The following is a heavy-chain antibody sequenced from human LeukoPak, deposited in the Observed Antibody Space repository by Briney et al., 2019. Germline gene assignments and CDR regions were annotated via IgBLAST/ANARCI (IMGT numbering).Heavy chain of an antibody. J-gene: IGHJ6*03. CDR3: AREAIAADIYYYYYMDV. D-gene: IGHD6-13*01. CDR2: IYYSGST. Sequence: SETLSLTCTVSGGSISSGGYYWSWIRQHPGKGLEWIGYIYYSGSTYYNPSLKSRVTISVDTSKNQFSLKLSSVTAADTAVYYCAREAIAADIYYYYYMDVWGKGTTVTVSS. V-gene: IGHV4-31*03. CDR1: GGSISSGGYY.